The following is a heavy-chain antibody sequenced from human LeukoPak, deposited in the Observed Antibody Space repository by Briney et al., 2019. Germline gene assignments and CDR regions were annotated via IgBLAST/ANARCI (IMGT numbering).Heavy chain of an antibody. CDR3: ARGSTYSSSHNAAFDI. CDR1: GYTFTSYY. D-gene: IGHD6-6*01. CDR2: INPSGGST. J-gene: IGHJ3*02. Sequence: GASVKVSCKASGYTFTSYYMHWVRQAPGRGLEWMGIINPSGGSTSYAQKFQGRVTMTRDTSTSTVYMELSSLRSEDTAVYYCARGSTYSSSHNAAFDIWGQGTMVTVSS. V-gene: IGHV1-46*01.